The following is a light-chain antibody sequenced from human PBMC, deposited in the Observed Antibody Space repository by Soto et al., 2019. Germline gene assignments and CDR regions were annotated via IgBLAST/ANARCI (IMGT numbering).Light chain of an antibody. J-gene: IGKJ4*01. CDR1: QTITYNF. Sequence: IVLTQSPVTLALSPGEVANLSCGASQTITYNFLAWYQQKPGLAPRLLVYDASIRADGIPDRFSGSVSGKDFTLTITRVEPEDFAMYYCQHYGDSNPAFGGGTRVEI. CDR3: QHYGDSNPA. CDR2: DAS. V-gene: IGKV3D-20*01.